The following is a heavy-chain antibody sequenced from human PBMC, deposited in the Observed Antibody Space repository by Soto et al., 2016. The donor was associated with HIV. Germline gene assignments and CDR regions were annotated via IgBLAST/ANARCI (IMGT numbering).Heavy chain of an antibody. J-gene: IGHJ4*02. V-gene: IGHV3-23*01. CDR2: ISGSGGST. CDR1: GFTFSSYA. D-gene: IGHD3-10*01. Sequence: EVQLLESGGGLVQPGGSLRLSCAASGFTFSSYAMSWVRQAPGKGLEWVSAISGSGGSTYYADSVKGRFTISRDNSKNTLYLQMNSLRAEDTAVYYCAKPTTYYGSGSYWGRYFDYWGQGTLVTVSS. CDR3: AKPTTYYGSGSYWGRYFDY.